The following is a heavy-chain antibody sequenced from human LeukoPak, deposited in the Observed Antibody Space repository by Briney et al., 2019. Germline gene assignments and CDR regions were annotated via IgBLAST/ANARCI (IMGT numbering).Heavy chain of an antibody. CDR1: GFTFSSYA. D-gene: IGHD4-17*01. CDR2: ISYDGSNK. V-gene: IGHV3-30*04. Sequence: GGSLRLSCAASGFTFSSYAMHWVRQAPGKGLEWVAVISYDGSNKYYADSVKGRFTISRDNAKNSLYLQMNSLRAEDTAVYYCARDATTTVTTYYYYYYMDVWGKGTTVTISS. J-gene: IGHJ6*03. CDR3: ARDATTTVTTYYYYYYMDV.